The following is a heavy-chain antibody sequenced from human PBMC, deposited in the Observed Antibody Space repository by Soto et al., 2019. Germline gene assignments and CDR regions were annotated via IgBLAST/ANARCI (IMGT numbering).Heavy chain of an antibody. Sequence: GGSLRLSCAASGFTFSSYAMSWFRQAPGKGLEWVSAISGSGGSTYYADSVKGRFTISRDNSKNTLYLQMNSLRAEDTAVYYCAKGRDFRYSSSYDAFDIWGQGTMVTVSS. CDR2: ISGSGGST. CDR1: GFTFSSYA. CDR3: AKGRDFRYSSSYDAFDI. V-gene: IGHV3-23*01. J-gene: IGHJ3*02. D-gene: IGHD6-6*01.